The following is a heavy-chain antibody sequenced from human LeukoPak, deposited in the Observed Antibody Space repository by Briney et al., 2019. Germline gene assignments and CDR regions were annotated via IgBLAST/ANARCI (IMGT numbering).Heavy chain of an antibody. Sequence: GGSLRLSCAASGFTFSSYEMNWVRQAPGKGLEWVSYISNSGSTIYYADSVKGRFTISRDNAKNSLYLQMNSLRAEDTAVYYCARKYCSSTSCLFDYWGQGTLVIVSS. CDR2: ISNSGSTI. CDR1: GFTFSSYE. J-gene: IGHJ4*02. V-gene: IGHV3-48*03. CDR3: ARKYCSSTSCLFDY. D-gene: IGHD2-2*01.